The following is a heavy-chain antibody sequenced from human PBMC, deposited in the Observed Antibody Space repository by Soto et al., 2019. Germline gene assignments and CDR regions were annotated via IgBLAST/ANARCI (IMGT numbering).Heavy chain of an antibody. Sequence: PGGPLRLSCAASGFTFSTYWMHWVRQAPGKGLVWVSRIKSDGISTTYADSVKGRFTISRDNAKNTLYLQMNSLRVEDTAVYYCARSDWFDPWGQGTLVTVSS. V-gene: IGHV3-74*01. CDR3: ARSDWFDP. CDR1: GFTFSTYW. CDR2: IKSDGIST. J-gene: IGHJ5*02.